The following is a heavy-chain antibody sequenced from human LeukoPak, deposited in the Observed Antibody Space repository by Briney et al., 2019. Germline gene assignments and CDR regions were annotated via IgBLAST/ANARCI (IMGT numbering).Heavy chain of an antibody. CDR1: GGSTISYD. J-gene: IGHJ5*02. V-gene: IGHV4-59*08. CDR2: IYYSRRT. CDR3: ARPTSPRDDLWFDP. D-gene: IGHD5-24*01. Sequence: SETLSLTCTVPGGSTISYDWSCIRHPPGRGLECIGYIYYSRRTKYNPSLKSRVTISVDTCKNQFSLKLRFVTGADTAVYYCARPTSPRDDLWFDPWGQGTLVTVSS.